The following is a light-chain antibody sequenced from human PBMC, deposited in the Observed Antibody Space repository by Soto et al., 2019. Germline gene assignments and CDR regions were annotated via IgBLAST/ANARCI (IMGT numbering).Light chain of an antibody. CDR1: QSISSW. V-gene: IGKV1-5*01. CDR2: GAS. CDR3: QQRGSWPWT. Sequence: DIQMTQSPSTLSASVGDRLTITCRASQSISSWLAWYQQKPGKAPKLLIYGASSLASGVPSRFSGSGSGTEFTLTISSLEPEDFAIYYCQQRGSWPWTFGQGTKVDI. J-gene: IGKJ1*01.